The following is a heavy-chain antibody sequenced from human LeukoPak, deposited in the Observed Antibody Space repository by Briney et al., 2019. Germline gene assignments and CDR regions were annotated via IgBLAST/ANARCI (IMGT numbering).Heavy chain of an antibody. V-gene: IGHV5-51*01. Sequence: GESLKISCKGSGYSFTSYWFAWVRQMPGKGLEWMGIIHPGDSDIRYSPSFQGQVTISANKSISTAYLQWSSLKASDTAIYYCARHSSSWLDYWGQGTLVTVSS. J-gene: IGHJ4*02. CDR2: IHPGDSDI. D-gene: IGHD6-13*01. CDR3: ARHSSSWLDY. CDR1: GYSFTSYW.